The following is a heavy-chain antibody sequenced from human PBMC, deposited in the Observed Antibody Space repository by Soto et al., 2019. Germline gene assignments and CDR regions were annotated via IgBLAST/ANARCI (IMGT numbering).Heavy chain of an antibody. Sequence: GGSLRLSCAASGFTFSSYAMSWVRQAPGKGLEWVSAISGSGGSTYYADSVKGRFTISRDNSKNTLYLQMNSLRAEDTAVYYCAKDLGGYDYYYGMDVWGQGTTVTVSS. V-gene: IGHV3-23*01. CDR1: GFTFSSYA. D-gene: IGHD5-12*01. J-gene: IGHJ6*02. CDR3: AKDLGGYDYYYGMDV. CDR2: ISGSGGST.